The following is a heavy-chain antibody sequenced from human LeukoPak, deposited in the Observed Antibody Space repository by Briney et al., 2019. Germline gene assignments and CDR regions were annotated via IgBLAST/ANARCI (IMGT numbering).Heavy chain of an antibody. D-gene: IGHD1-26*01. CDR1: GGSISSGGYY. J-gene: IGHJ4*02. CDR2: IYYSGST. V-gene: IGHV4-31*03. Sequence: PSETLSLTCTVSGGSISSGGYYWSWIRQHPGKGLEWIGYIYYSGSTYYNPSLKSRVTISVDTSKNQFSLKLSSVTAADTAVYYCARDGRAWEFDYWGQGTLVTVSS. CDR3: ARDGRAWEFDY.